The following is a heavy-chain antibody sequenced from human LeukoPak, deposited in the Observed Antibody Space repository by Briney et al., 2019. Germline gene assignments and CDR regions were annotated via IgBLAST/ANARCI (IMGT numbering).Heavy chain of an antibody. D-gene: IGHD3-9*01. CDR1: RFTFSSHA. V-gene: IGHV3-30-3*01. CDR3: ARGDDILTGYHYGMDV. CDR2: ISYDGSNK. J-gene: IGHJ6*02. Sequence: PGRSLRLSCAASRFTFSSHAMHWVRQAPGKGLEWVAVISYDGSNKYYADSVKGRFTISRDNSKNTLYLQMNSLRAEDTAVYYCARGDDILTGYHYGMDVWGQGTTVTVSS.